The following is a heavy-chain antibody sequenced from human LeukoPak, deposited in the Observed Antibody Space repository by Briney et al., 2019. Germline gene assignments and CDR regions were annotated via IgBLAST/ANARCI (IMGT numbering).Heavy chain of an antibody. Sequence: PGGSLRLSCAASRFTFSDYYLSWIRQAPGKGLEWVSYISSSGSTVYYADSVKGRFTISRDNAKNSLYLQMNSLRAEDTAVYYCARHSASGSYYSLKFDNWGQGTLVTVSS. D-gene: IGHD3-10*01. CDR3: ARHSASGSYYSLKFDN. CDR2: ISSSGSTV. J-gene: IGHJ4*02. V-gene: IGHV3-11*01. CDR1: RFTFSDYY.